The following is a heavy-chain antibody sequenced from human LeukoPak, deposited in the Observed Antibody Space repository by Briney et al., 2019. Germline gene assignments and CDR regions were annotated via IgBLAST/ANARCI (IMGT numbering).Heavy chain of an antibody. Sequence: SETLSLTCAVYGGSFSGYYWSWIRQPPGKGLEWIGEINHSGSTNYNPSLKSRVTISVDKSKNQFSLKLSSVTAADTAVYYCARGAKRTYYYDSSGSGGVDYWGQGTLVTVSS. D-gene: IGHD3-22*01. CDR1: GGSFSGYY. CDR2: INHSGST. V-gene: IGHV4-34*01. J-gene: IGHJ4*02. CDR3: ARGAKRTYYYDSSGSGGVDY.